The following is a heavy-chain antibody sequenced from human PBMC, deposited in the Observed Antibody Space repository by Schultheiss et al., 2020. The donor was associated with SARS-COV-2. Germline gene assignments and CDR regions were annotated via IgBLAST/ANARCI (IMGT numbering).Heavy chain of an antibody. D-gene: IGHD3-10*01. CDR3: ARGSNVLLWFFDY. Sequence: SQTLSLTCTVSGGSISSSSYYWGWIRQPAGKGLEWIGRIYTSGSTNYSPSLKSRVTMSVDTSKNQFSLKLSSVTAADTAVYYCARGSNVLLWFFDYWGQGTLVTVSS. J-gene: IGHJ4*02. V-gene: IGHV4-61*02. CDR1: GGSISSSSYY. CDR2: IYTSGST.